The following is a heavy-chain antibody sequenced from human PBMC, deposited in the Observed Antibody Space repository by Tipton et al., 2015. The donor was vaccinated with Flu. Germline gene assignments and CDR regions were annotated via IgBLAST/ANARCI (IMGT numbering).Heavy chain of an antibody. J-gene: IGHJ5*01. CDR3: ARDSGACPLGFGP. Sequence: TLSLTCSVSGIPMRSGIQSWSWIRQSAGEGLEWIGLTYTNGDATYNPPLKSRVTISIDTSKNQLSLTLTSVTAADTAVYYCARDSGACPLGFGPWGRGTLVTVSS. CDR2: TYTNGDA. CDR1: GIPMRSGIQS. D-gene: IGHD2-21*01. V-gene: IGHV4-61*02.